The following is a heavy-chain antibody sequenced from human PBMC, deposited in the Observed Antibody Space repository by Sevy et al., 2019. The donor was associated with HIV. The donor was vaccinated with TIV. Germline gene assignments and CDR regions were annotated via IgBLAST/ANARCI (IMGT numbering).Heavy chain of an antibody. CDR1: GFTFSSYW. CDR3: AREIAAAGSY. J-gene: IGHJ4*02. V-gene: IGHV3-7*01. Sequence: GGSLRLSCAASGFTFSSYWMTWVRQAPGKGLEWVSNIKQDGSKKYYVDSVKGRFTISRDNAKNAVYLQMNSLRAEDTAVYYWAREIAAAGSYWGQGTLVTVSS. D-gene: IGHD6-13*01. CDR2: IKQDGSKK.